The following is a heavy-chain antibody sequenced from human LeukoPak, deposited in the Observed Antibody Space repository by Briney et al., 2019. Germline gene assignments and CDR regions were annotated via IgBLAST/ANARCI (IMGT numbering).Heavy chain of an antibody. D-gene: IGHD2-21*02. CDR3: ARGPYCGGDCYFDY. J-gene: IGHJ4*02. CDR1: GGSISCYY. CDR2: IYTSGTT. Sequence: SETLFLTCTVPGGSISCYYWSWIRQPAGKGQEWIGRIYTSGTTNYNPSLKSRVTMSVDTSKSQFSLQLTSVTAADTAVYYCARGPYCGGDCYFDYWGQGTLVTVSS. V-gene: IGHV4-4*07.